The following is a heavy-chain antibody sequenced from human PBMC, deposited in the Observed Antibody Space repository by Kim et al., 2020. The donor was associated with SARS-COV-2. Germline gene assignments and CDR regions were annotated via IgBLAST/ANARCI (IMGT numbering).Heavy chain of an antibody. CDR3: AKRQWLLDGEFDY. V-gene: IGHV3-9*01. J-gene: IGHJ4*02. Sequence: GGSLRLSCAASGFTFDDYAMHWVRQAPGKGLEWVSGISWNSGSIGYADSVKGRFTISRDNAKNSLYLQMNSLRAEDTALYYCAKRQWLLDGEFDYWGQGT. CDR2: ISWNSGSI. D-gene: IGHD3-22*01. CDR1: GFTFDDYA.